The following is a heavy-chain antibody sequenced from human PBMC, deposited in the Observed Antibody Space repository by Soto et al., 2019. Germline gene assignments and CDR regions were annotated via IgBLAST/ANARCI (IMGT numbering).Heavy chain of an antibody. CDR3: ARNLRVTTPGTFDY. V-gene: IGHV1-18*01. Sequence: ASVKVSCKTSGYTFSTYVVTWVRQAPGQGLEWMGWISAYNGYTNYAQKFQGRVTMTTDTSTSTAYMELRSLRSDDTAVYYCARNLRVTTPGTFDYWGQGTQVTVS. CDR1: GYTFSTYV. J-gene: IGHJ4*02. D-gene: IGHD6-13*01. CDR2: ISAYNGYT.